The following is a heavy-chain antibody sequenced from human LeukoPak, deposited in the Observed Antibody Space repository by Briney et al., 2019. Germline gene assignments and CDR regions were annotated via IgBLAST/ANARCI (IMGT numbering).Heavy chain of an antibody. CDR1: GFTFSTYA. V-gene: IGHV3-64D*09. Sequence: GGSLRLSCAASGFTFSTYATHWVRQAPGKGLEYVSAISSNGGSTYYADSVRGRFTISGDNSKKTLYLQMSSLRTEDTAVYYCVTLGLASPSDYWGQGTLVTVSS. CDR2: ISSNGGST. D-gene: IGHD3/OR15-3a*01. J-gene: IGHJ4*02. CDR3: VTLGLASPSDY.